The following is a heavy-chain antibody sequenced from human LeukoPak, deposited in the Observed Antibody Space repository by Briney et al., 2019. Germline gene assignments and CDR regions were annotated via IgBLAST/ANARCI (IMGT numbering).Heavy chain of an antibody. CDR1: GFTFSSYG. J-gene: IGHJ4*02. CDR3: ARDDYGGNQLDY. Sequence: GGSLRLSCAASGFTFSSYGMHWVRQAPGEGLEWVAVIWYDGSNKYYADSVKGPFTISRHNSKNTLYLQMNSLRAEDTAVYYCARDDYGGNQLDYWGQGTLVTVSS. CDR2: IWYDGSNK. V-gene: IGHV3-33*01. D-gene: IGHD4-23*01.